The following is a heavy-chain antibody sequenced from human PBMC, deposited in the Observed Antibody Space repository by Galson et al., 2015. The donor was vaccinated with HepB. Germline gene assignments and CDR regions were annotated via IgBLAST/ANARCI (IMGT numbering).Heavy chain of an antibody. J-gene: IGHJ5*02. CDR1: GGSISSYY. CDR2: IYYSGST. D-gene: IGHD3-10*01. CDR3: ARGWGITMVRGVIGWFDP. V-gene: IGHV4-39*07. Sequence: ETLSLTCTVSGGSISSYYWGWIRQPPGKGLEWIGSIYYSGSTYYNPSLKSRVTISVDTSKNQFSLKLSSVTAADTAVYYCARGWGITMVRGVIGWFDPWGQGTLVTVSS.